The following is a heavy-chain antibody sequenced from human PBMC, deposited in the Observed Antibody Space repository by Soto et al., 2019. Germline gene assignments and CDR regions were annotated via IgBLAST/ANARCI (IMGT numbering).Heavy chain of an antibody. CDR2: IRSKGYGGTT. CDR1: GFTFGDYA. D-gene: IGHD3-3*01. Sequence: PGGSLRLSCTASGFTFGDYAMSWVRQAPGKGLDWVGFIRSKGYGGTTEYAASVRGRFTISRDDSNGITYLQVDSLKTEDTAVYYCTRDQKALYDLWSGFSGYWGQGALVTVSS. J-gene: IGHJ4*02. V-gene: IGHV3-49*04. CDR3: TRDQKALYDLWSGFSGY.